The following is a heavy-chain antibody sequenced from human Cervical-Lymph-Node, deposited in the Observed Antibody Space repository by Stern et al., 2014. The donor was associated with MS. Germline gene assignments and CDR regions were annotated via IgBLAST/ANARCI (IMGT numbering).Heavy chain of an antibody. CDR2: IYYGST. Sequence: QVQLQESGPGLVKSSETLSLNCTVSGGSISSYYWSWIRQPPGKGLEWIGYIYYGSTNYNPSFKSRVTISVDSANNQFSLKLNSVTAADTAIYYCASQHSDGWFAFDIWGQGTMVTVSS. J-gene: IGHJ3*02. CDR1: GGSISSYY. V-gene: IGHV4-59*08. CDR3: ASQHSDGWFAFDI. D-gene: IGHD5-24*01.